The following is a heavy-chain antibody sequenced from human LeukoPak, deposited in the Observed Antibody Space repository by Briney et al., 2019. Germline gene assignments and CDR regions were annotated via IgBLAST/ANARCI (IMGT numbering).Heavy chain of an antibody. CDR1: GFIFRHHG. V-gene: IGHV3-30*02. CDR3: VRDFSSYVAFFDS. J-gene: IGHJ4*02. CDR2: IRHDESQT. D-gene: IGHD4-11*01. Sequence: PGGSLRLSCAASGFIFRHHGMHWVRQAPGKGLEWLAFIRHDESQTYYADSVRGRFTLSRDNSKSTLYFQMGSLRPEDTAIYYCVRDFSSYVAFFDSWGQGILVTVSS.